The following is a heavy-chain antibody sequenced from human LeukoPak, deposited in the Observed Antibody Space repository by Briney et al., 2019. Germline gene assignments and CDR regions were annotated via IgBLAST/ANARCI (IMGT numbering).Heavy chain of an antibody. CDR2: ISAYNGNT. D-gene: IGHD2-2*02. CDR3: ARGSQYQLLYDWFDP. V-gene: IGHV1-18*01. CDR1: GYTFTSYG. Sequence: GASVKVSCKASGYTFTSYGISWVRQAPGQGLEWMGWISAYNGNTNYAQKLQGRVTMTTDTSTSTAYMELRSLRSDDTAVYYCARGSQYQLLYDWFDPWGQGTLVTVSS. J-gene: IGHJ5*02.